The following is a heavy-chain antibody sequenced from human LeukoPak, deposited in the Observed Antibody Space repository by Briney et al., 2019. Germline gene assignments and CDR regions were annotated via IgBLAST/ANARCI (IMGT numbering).Heavy chain of an antibody. CDR3: ARGQKQLWLHKDY. V-gene: IGHV3-21*01. CDR1: GFTFSSYN. D-gene: IGHD5-18*01. J-gene: IGHJ4*02. CDR2: ISGSGTYI. Sequence: RAGGSLRLSCAASGFTFSSYNMNWVRQAPGKGLEWVSSISGSGTYIFYADSVKGRFTISRDNAKNSLYLQMNSLRAEDTAVYYCARGQKQLWLHKDYWGQGTLVTVSS.